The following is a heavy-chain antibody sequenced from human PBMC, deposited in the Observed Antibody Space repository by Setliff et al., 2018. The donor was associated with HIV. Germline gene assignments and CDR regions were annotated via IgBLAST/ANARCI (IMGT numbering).Heavy chain of an antibody. V-gene: IGHV3-48*01. CDR2: ISGSSTTI. CDR1: GFPFSAYI. CDR3: AKVATWTGTTYYFES. D-gene: IGHD1-1*01. Sequence: GGSLRLSCAASGFPFSAYIMNWVRQAPGKGLEWISYISGSSTTIYYADSVKGRFIISRDNAKNSLYLQMNSLRAEDTAVYYCAKVATWTGTTYYFESWGQGTLVTVS. J-gene: IGHJ4*02.